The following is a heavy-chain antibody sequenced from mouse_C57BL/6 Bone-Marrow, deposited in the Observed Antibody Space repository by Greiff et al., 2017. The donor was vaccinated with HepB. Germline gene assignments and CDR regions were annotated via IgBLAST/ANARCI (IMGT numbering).Heavy chain of an antibody. Sequence: VQLKESGAELVKPGASVKLSCTASGFNIKDYYMYWVKQRTEQGLEWIGRIDPEDGETKYAPKFQGKATITADTASNTAYLQLSSLTSEDTAVYYCARGAGLRRGWDFDVWGTGTTVTVSS. V-gene: IGHV14-2*01. CDR2: IDPEDGET. J-gene: IGHJ1*03. D-gene: IGHD2-4*01. CDR3: ARGAGLRRGWDFDV. CDR1: GFNIKDYY.